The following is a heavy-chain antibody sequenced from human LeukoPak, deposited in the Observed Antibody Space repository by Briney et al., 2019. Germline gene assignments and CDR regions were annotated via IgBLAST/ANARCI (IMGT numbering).Heavy chain of an antibody. CDR2: INHSGST. CDR1: GASISGSGYY. D-gene: IGHD3-3*01. J-gene: IGHJ4*02. CDR3: ARGGVVLRFLEWLPSGPKHDY. Sequence: PSETLSLTCAVSGASISGSGYYWSWIRQPPGKGLEWIGEINHSGSTNYNPSLKSRVTISVDTSKNQFSLKLSSVTAADTAVYYCARGGVVLRFLEWLPSGPKHDYWGQGTLVTVSS. V-gene: IGHV4-34*01.